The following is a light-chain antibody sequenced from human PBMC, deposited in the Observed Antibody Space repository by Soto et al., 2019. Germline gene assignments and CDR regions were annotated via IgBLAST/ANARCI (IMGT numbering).Light chain of an antibody. V-gene: IGLV4-69*01. CDR1: SGHSNYA. CDR2: LNSDGSH. CDR3: QNWGSGIVV. J-gene: IGLJ2*01. Sequence: QSVLTQSPSASASLGASVKLTCTLSSGHSNYAIAWHQQQSEKGPRYLMKLNSDGSHSKGDGIPDRFSGSSSGAARYLTTSSLQSEDEADYYCQNWGSGIVVFGGGTKVTVL.